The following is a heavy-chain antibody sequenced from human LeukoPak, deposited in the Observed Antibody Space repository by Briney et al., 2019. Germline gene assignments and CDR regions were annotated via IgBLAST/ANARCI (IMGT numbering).Heavy chain of an antibody. V-gene: IGHV3-30-3*01. CDR2: ISSDGSDK. Sequence: GGSLRLSCAASGFTFSSYPIHWVRQAPGRGLDWVALISSDGSDKKYADTVKGRFTISRDNSKNTLYLQMHSLRVEDTAVYYCARDYPADYWGQGTLVTVSS. J-gene: IGHJ4*02. CDR3: ARDYPADY. CDR1: GFTFSSYP.